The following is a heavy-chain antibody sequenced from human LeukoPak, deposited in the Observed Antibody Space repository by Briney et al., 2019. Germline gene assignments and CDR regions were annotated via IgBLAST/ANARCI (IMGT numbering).Heavy chain of an antibody. D-gene: IGHD4-23*01. CDR3: LYGGNSGDWLY. J-gene: IGHJ4*02. CDR1: GFTFSSYSM. Sequence: PGGSLRLSCAASGFTFSSYSMNWVRQPPGKGLEWIGEVFHVGSANYNPSLKSRVAMSIEKSKNQFSLNLISVTAADTAVYFCLYGGNSGDWLYWGQGILVTVSS. V-gene: IGHV4-4*01. CDR2: VFHVGSA.